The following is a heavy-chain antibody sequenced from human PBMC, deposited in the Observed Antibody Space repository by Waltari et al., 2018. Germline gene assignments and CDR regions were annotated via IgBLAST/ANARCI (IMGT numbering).Heavy chain of an antibody. D-gene: IGHD6-19*01. J-gene: IGHJ4*02. CDR3: ARQGLGAVAATVGMYYFDY. CDR1: GYSFTSYW. V-gene: IGHV5-51*01. Sequence: EVQLVQSGAEVKKPGESLKISCKGSGYSFTSYWIGWVRQMPGKGLEWMGIIYPGDSDTRYSPSFQGQVTISADKSISTAYRQWSSLKASDTAMYYCARQGLGAVAATVGMYYFDYWGQGTLVTVSS. CDR2: IYPGDSDT.